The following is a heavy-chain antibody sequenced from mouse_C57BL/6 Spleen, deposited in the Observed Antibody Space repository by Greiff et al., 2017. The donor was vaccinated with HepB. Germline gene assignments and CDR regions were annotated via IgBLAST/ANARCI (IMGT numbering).Heavy chain of an antibody. J-gene: IGHJ2*01. CDR2: IDPSDSET. D-gene: IGHD1-1*01. CDR3: ARGILLSTTVVATDFDY. Sequence: QVQLQQPGAELVRPGSSVKLSCKASGYTFTSYWMHWVKQRPIQGLEWIGNIDPSDSETHYNQKFKDKATLTVDKSSSTAYMQLSSLTSEDSAVYYCARGILLSTTVVATDFDYWGQGTTLTVSS. CDR1: GYTFTSYW. V-gene: IGHV1-52*01.